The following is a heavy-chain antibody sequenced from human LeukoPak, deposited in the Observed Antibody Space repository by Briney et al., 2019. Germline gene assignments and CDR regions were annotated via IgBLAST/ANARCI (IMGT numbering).Heavy chain of an antibody. Sequence: GRSLRLSCAASGFTFDDYAMHWVRQAPGKGLGWVSGISWNSGSIGYADSVKGRFTISRDNAKNSLYLQMNSLRAEDTALYYCAKDGSGYYYYYYYMDVWGKGTTVTVSS. J-gene: IGHJ6*03. CDR1: GFTFDDYA. D-gene: IGHD3-22*01. CDR3: AKDGSGYYYYYYYMDV. CDR2: ISWNSGSI. V-gene: IGHV3-9*01.